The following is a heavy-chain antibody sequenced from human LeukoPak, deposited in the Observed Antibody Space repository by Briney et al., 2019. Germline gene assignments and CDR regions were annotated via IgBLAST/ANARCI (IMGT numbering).Heavy chain of an antibody. CDR3: ASLAYCGGDCFYWVDY. CDR2: ISGRSSYT. J-gene: IGHJ4*02. D-gene: IGHD2-21*02. CDR1: GFTFSDYY. V-gene: IGHV3-11*03. Sequence: GGSLSLSCAASGFTFSDYYMSWIRQAPGKGLEWVSYISGRSSYTNYADSVNGRFTISRDNAKNSLNLQMNSLRAEDTAVYYCASLAYCGGDCFYWVDYWGQGTLVTVSS.